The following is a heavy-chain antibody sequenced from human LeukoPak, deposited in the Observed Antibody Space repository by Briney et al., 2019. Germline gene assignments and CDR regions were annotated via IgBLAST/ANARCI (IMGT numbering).Heavy chain of an antibody. Sequence: PGGSLRLSCAASGFIFSSYAMSWVPQAPGKGLEGVSAISGSGGSTYYADSVKGRFTITRDNSKNTLYLQMNSLRAEDTAVYYCGEFVGSSWYYAFDIWGQGTMVTVSS. CDR3: GEFVGSSWYYAFDI. CDR1: GFIFSSYA. D-gene: IGHD6-13*01. CDR2: ISGSGGST. V-gene: IGHV3-23*01. J-gene: IGHJ3*02.